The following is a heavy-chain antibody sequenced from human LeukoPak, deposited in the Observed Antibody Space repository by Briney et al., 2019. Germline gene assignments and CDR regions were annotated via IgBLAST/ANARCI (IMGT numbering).Heavy chain of an antibody. D-gene: IGHD4-11*01. V-gene: IGHV5-51*01. CDR2: IYPGDSDT. CDR3: ARKGQYSNGWFDP. Sequence: GESLQISCKGSGYIFTSYWIGWVRQLPGKGLEWMGIIYPGDSDTRYSPSFQGQVTISADKSISTAYLQWSSLKASDTAMYYCARKGQYSNGWFDPWGQGTLVTVSS. CDR1: GYIFTSYW. J-gene: IGHJ5*02.